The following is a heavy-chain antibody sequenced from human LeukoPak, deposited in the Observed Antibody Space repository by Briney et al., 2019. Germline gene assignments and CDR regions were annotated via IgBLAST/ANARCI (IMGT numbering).Heavy chain of an antibody. Sequence: SVKVSCKASGGTFSSYAISWVRQAPGQGLEWMGRIIPILGIANYAQKFQGRVTITADKSTSTAYMELSSLRSEDTAVYYCARMRGIAVAVPFDYWGQGTLVTVSS. D-gene: IGHD6-19*01. CDR2: IIPILGIA. V-gene: IGHV1-69*04. J-gene: IGHJ4*02. CDR1: GGTFSSYA. CDR3: ARMRGIAVAVPFDY.